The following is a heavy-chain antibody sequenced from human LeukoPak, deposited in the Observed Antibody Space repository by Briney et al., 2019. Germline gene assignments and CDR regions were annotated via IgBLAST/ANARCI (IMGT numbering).Heavy chain of an antibody. CDR3: AKDRSAIITWSDY. CDR2: ISYDGSNK. Sequence: GGSLRLSCAASGFTFSSYAMHWVRQAPGKGLEWVAVISYDGSNKYYADFVKGRLIVSRDNSKNTLYLQMNGLRAEDTALYYCAKDRSAIITWSDYWGQGTLVTVSS. V-gene: IGHV3-30-3*01. CDR1: GFTFSSYA. J-gene: IGHJ4*02. D-gene: IGHD3-22*01.